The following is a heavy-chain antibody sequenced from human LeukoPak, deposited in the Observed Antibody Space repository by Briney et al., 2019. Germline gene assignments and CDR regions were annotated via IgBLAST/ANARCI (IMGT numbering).Heavy chain of an antibody. CDR1: GFTFSDYY. V-gene: IGHV3-11*01. J-gene: IGHJ3*02. D-gene: IGHD6-19*01. CDR2: ISSSGSTI. Sequence: GGSLRLSCAASGFTFSDYYMSWIRQAPGKGLEWVSYISSSGSTIYYADSVKGRFTISRDNAKNSLYLQMNSLRAEDTAVYYCAKDRVRAVASDAFDIWGQGTMVTVSS. CDR3: AKDRVRAVASDAFDI.